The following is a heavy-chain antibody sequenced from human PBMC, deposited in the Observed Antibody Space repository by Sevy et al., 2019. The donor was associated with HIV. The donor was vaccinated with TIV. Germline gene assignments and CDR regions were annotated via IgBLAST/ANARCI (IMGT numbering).Heavy chain of an antibody. V-gene: IGHV4-38-2*01. CDR1: GYSISRGYY. J-gene: IGHJ4*02. CDR3: ARVGYGFGFDD. Sequence: SKTLSLTCAVSGYSISRGYYWGWIRQPPGKGLEWIGSLYYTGDTYYNPSLKSRVTISMDKSNNQFSLRLSSVTATDTAVYYCARVGYGFGFDDWGQGTQVTVSS. CDR2: LYYTGDT. D-gene: IGHD5-18*01.